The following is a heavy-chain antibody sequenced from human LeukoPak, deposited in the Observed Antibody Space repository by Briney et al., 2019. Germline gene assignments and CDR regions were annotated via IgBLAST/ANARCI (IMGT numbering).Heavy chain of an antibody. CDR3: ARESLGYYYYMDV. CDR2: ISSRSSYI. Sequence: GGSLRLSCAASGFTFSTYTMNWVRQAPGKGLEWVSSISSRSSYIYYADSVKGRFTISRDNAKNSLYLQMNSLRAEDTALYYCARESLGYYYYMDVWGKGTTVTVSS. J-gene: IGHJ6*03. D-gene: IGHD3-16*01. V-gene: IGHV3-21*04. CDR1: GFTFSTYT.